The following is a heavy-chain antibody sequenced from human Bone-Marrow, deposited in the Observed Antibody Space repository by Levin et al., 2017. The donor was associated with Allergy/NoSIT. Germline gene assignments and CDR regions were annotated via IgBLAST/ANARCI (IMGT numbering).Heavy chain of an antibody. D-gene: IGHD1-1*01. CDR3: VRGTTSNLGH. CDR2: IGYGGDSI. CDR1: GHSFSSYD. J-gene: IGHJ4*02. V-gene: IGHV3-48*01. Sequence: GGSLRLSCVASGHSFSSYDMNWVRQAPGKGLEWISYIGYGGDSIFYADSVKGRFTVSRDNAKNSLFLQMNSLRVEDTAVYFCVRGTTSNLGHWGQGTLVTVSS.